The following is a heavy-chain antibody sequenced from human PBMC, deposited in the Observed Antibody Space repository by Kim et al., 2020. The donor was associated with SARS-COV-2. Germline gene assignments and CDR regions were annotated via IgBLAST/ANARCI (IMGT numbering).Heavy chain of an antibody. CDR2: ISGSGGST. CDR1: GFTFSSYA. CDR3: AKDRRELLRFFDY. D-gene: IGHD1-26*01. V-gene: IGHV3-23*01. J-gene: IGHJ4*02. Sequence: GGSLRLSCAASGFTFSSYAMSWVRQAPGKGLEWVSAISGSGGSTYYADSVKGWFTISRDNSKNTLYLQMNSLRAEDTAVYYCAKDRRELLRFFDYWGQGTLVTVSS.